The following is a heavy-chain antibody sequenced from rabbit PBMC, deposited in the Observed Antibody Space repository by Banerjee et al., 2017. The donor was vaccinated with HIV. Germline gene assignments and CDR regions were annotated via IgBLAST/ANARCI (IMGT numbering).Heavy chain of an antibody. D-gene: IGHD4-2*01. J-gene: IGHJ4*01. CDR3: ARGSAYAGAGYAL. CDR1: GLDFSRYG. Sequence: QEQLVESGGGLVQPGGSLKVSCKASGLDFSRYGVSWVRQAPGKGLEWIGCIGAGSGTTYYASWAKGRFTISKTSSTTVALQMTSLTAADTATYFCARGSAYAGAGYALWGQGTLVTVS. V-gene: IGHV1S45*01. CDR2: IGAGSGTT.